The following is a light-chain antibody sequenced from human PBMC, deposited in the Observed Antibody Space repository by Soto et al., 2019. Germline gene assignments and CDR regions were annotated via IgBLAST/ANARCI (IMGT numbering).Light chain of an antibody. CDR2: SNN. CDR1: SSNIGSNT. CDR3: AAWDDSLNGFYV. V-gene: IGLV1-44*01. Sequence: QSVLPQPPSASGTPGQRVTISYSGSSSNIGSNTVNWYQQLPGTAPKLLIYSNNQRPSGVPDRFSGSKSGTSASLAISGLQSEDEADYYCAAWDDSLNGFYVFGTGTKVTVL. J-gene: IGLJ1*01.